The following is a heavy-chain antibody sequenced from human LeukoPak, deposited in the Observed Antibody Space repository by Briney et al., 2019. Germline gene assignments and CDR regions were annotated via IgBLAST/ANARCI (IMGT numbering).Heavy chain of an antibody. D-gene: IGHD2-15*01. CDR1: GFTFSSYA. J-gene: IGHJ4*02. Sequence: KAGGSLRLSCAASGFTFSSYAMSWVHQAPGKGLEWVSGISGSGGSTDYADSVKGRFTISRDNSKNTLYLQMNSLRAEDSAVYYCAKPRDSGGSWGYDYWGQGTLVTVSS. V-gene: IGHV3-23*01. CDR2: ISGSGGST. CDR3: AKPRDSGGSWGYDY.